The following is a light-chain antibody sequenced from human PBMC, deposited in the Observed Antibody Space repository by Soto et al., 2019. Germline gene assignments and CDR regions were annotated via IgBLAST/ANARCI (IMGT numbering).Light chain of an antibody. CDR1: QSVSSN. V-gene: IGKV3-15*01. CDR3: QQYNNWPRT. CDR2: GAS. Sequence: EIVITQSLATLSVSPGERATLSCRASQSVSSNLAWYQQKPGQAPRLLIYGASTRATGIPARFSGSGSGTEFTLTISSLQSEDFAVYYCQQYNNWPRTFGQGTKVDIK. J-gene: IGKJ1*01.